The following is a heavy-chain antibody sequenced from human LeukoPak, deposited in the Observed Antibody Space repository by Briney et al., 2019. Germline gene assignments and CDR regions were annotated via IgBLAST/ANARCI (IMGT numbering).Heavy chain of an antibody. CDR1: GFTFSSYE. D-gene: IGHD3-22*01. J-gene: IGHJ2*01. V-gene: IGHV3-48*03. Sequence: PGGSLRLSCAVSGFTFSSYEMNWVRQAPGKGLEGVSYISSSGSSIYYADSVKGRFTISRDNAKNSLYLQMNSLRAEDTAVYYCAKDPLYYDSSGAMRAPMAYWYFDLWGRGTLVTVSS. CDR3: AKDPLYYDSSGAMRAPMAYWYFDL. CDR2: ISSSGSSI.